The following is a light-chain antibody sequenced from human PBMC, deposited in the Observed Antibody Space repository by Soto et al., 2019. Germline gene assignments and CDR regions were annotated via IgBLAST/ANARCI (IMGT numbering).Light chain of an antibody. Sequence: EIVLTQSPATLSLSPGERATLSCRASQSVSSYLAWYQQKPGQAPRLLIYDASNRATGIPARFSGSGSGTDFTLTISSLEPEDFAVYYCQQRSNWPPEYTXGXGTKLEIK. V-gene: IGKV3-11*01. J-gene: IGKJ2*01. CDR3: QQRSNWPPEYT. CDR1: QSVSSY. CDR2: DAS.